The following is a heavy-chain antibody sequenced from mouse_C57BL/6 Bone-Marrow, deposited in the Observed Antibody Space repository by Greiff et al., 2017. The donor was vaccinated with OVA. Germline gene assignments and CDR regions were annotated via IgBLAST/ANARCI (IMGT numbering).Heavy chain of an antibody. J-gene: IGHJ3*01. CDR1: GYSITSGYY. V-gene: IGHV3-6*01. CDR3: ARERDGYLFAY. CDR2: ISYDGSN. Sequence: EVKLQESGPGLVKPSQSLSLTCSVTGYSITSGYYWNWIRQFPGNKLEWMGYISYDGSNNYNPSLKNRISITRDTSKNQFFLKLNSVTTEDTATYYCARERDGYLFAYWGQGTLVTVSA. D-gene: IGHD2-3*01.